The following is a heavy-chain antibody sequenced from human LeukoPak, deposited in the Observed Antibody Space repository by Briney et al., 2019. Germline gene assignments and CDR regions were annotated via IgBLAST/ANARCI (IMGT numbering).Heavy chain of an antibody. Sequence: SETLSLTCTVSGGSIIGHWWSWIRQPPGKGLEWIGDIFYSGGSTNYNPSLKSRLTMSLDTSKNQFSLKLTSVTAADTAMYYCARRNTADASIDFWGQGTLVTATS. CDR1: GGSIIGHW. V-gene: IGHV4-59*08. J-gene: IGHJ4*02. D-gene: IGHD2/OR15-2a*01. CDR2: IFYSGGST. CDR3: ARRNTADASIDF.